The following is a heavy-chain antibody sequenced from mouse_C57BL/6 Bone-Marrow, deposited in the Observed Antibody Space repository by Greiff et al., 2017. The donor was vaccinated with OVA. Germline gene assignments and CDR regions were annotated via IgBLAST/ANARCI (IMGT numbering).Heavy chain of an antibody. CDR3: ASRSSSYYFDY. CDR2: IHPNSGST. V-gene: IGHV1-64*01. J-gene: IGHJ2*01. CDR1: GYTFTSYW. Sequence: VKLQQPGAELVKPGASVKLSCKASGYTFTSYWMHWVKQRPGQGLEWIGMIHPNSGSTNYNEKFKSKATLTVDKSSSTAYMQLSSLTSEDSAVYYCASRSSSYYFDYWGQGTTLTVSS. D-gene: IGHD1-1*01.